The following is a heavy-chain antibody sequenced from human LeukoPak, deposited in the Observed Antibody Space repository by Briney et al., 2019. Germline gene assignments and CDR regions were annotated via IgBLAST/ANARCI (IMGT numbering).Heavy chain of an antibody. CDR3: AKEIGQRGEPLGVFDY. CDR2: IRYDGSNK. Sequence: GGSLRLSCAASGFTFSSYGMHWVRQAPGKGLEWVTFIRYDGSNKYYTDSVKARFTISRDNSKNTLYLQMNSLRAEDTAVYYCAKEIGQRGEPLGVFDYWGQGTLVTVSS. CDR1: GFTFSSYG. J-gene: IGHJ4*02. D-gene: IGHD1-26*01. V-gene: IGHV3-30*02.